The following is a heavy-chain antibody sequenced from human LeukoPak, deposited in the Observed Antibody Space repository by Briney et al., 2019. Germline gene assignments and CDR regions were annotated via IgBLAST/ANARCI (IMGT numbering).Heavy chain of an antibody. V-gene: IGHV3-21*01. CDR2: IAGSGGYI. D-gene: IGHD6-19*01. CDR3: ARDLAPLFPGYSSGWYGPGY. Sequence: GGSLRLSCAASGFTFSSYSMIWVRQAPGKGLEWVSSIAGSGGYIYYADSVKGRFTISRDNAKNSLYLQMNSLRAEDTAVYYCARDLAPLFPGYSSGWYGPGYWGQGTLVTVSS. J-gene: IGHJ4*02. CDR1: GFTFSSYS.